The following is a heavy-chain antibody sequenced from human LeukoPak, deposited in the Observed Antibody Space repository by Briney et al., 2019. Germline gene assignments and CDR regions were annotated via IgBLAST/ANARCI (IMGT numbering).Heavy chain of an antibody. CDR2: ISGSGGST. CDR1: GFTFSSFW. V-gene: IGHV3-23*01. Sequence: GGSLRLSCAASGFTFSSFWMHWVRQAPGKGLEWVSAISGSGGSTYYADSVKGRFTISRDNSKNTLYLQMNSLRAEDTAVYYCARNPNYFDYWGQGTLVTVSS. J-gene: IGHJ4*02. CDR3: ARNPNYFDY.